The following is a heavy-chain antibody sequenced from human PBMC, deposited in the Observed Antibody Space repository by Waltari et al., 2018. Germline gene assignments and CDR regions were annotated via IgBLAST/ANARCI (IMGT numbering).Heavy chain of an antibody. Sequence: QVQLQESGPGLVKPSETLSLPRSVSGGSIRTYYWSWIRQPAGKGLEWIVRIYSSGSTNYNPSLKSRLTMSVDTSKNQFSLKLTSVTAADTAVYYCARGDSSDYYWDYFDYWGQGTLVTVSS. V-gene: IGHV4-4*07. D-gene: IGHD3-22*01. CDR2: IYSSGST. CDR1: GGSIRTYY. J-gene: IGHJ4*02. CDR3: ARGDSSDYYWDYFDY.